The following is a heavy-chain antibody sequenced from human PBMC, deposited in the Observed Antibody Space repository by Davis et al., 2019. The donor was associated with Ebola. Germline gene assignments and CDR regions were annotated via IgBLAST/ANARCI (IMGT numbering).Heavy chain of an antibody. J-gene: IGHJ4*02. D-gene: IGHD3-10*01. CDR3: ARGRYYYGSGTKYWGLQY. V-gene: IGHV3-7*03. CDR2: IQQDGTEK. Sequence: PGGSLRLSCAASGFTFSNYWMSWVRQAPGKGLEWVANIQQDGTEKYIVDSVGGRFTISRDNAKNSLYLQMNSLRAEDTAVYYCARGRYYYGSGTKYWGLQYWGQGTRLTVSS. CDR1: GFTFSNYW.